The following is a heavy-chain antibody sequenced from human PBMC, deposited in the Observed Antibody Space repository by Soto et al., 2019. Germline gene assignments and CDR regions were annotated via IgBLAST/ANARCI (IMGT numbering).Heavy chain of an antibody. CDR1: GFTFDDYA. CDR3: AKDIAPGNDFWSGYHYMDV. Sequence: GGSLRLSCAASGFTFDDYAMHWVRQAPGKGLEWVSGISWNSGSIGYADSVKGRFTISRDNAKNSLYLQMNSLRAEDTALYYCAKDIAPGNDFWSGYHYMDVWGKGTTVTVSS. D-gene: IGHD3-3*01. J-gene: IGHJ6*03. CDR2: ISWNSGSI. V-gene: IGHV3-9*01.